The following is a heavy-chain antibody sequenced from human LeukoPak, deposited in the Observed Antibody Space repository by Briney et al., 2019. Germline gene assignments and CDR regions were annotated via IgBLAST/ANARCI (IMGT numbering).Heavy chain of an antibody. J-gene: IGHJ6*02. CDR3: AREQRLATYYYYYYGMDV. Sequence: ASVKVSCKASGYTFTSYDINWVRQATGQGLEWMGWMNPNSGNTGYAQKFQGRVTMTRNTSISTAYMELSSLRSEDTAVYYCAREQRLATYYYYYYGMDVWGQGTTVTVSS. CDR2: MNPNSGNT. CDR1: GYTFTSYD. V-gene: IGHV1-8*01. D-gene: IGHD6-25*01.